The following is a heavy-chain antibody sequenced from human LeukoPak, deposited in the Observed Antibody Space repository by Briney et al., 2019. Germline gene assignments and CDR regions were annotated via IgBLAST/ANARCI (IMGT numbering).Heavy chain of an antibody. Sequence: SETLSLTCAVYGGTFSGYYWSWIRQPPGKGLEWIGEINHSGSTNYNPSLKSRVTISVDTSKNQFSLKLSSVTAADTAVYYCARHTSIAGGDYYYMDVWGKGTTVTISS. V-gene: IGHV4-34*01. CDR2: INHSGST. J-gene: IGHJ6*03. CDR3: ARHTSIAGGDYYYMDV. D-gene: IGHD6-13*01. CDR1: GGTFSGYY.